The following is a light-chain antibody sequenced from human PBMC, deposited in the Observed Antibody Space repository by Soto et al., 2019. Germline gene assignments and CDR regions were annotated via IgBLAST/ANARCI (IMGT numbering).Light chain of an antibody. CDR2: DAS. J-gene: IGKJ5*01. CDR3: QQRSNWPPIT. Sequence: IXLTHAXXPXXXXPGXXATLSLXASQSVSSYLAWYQQKPGQAPRLLIYDASNRATGIPARFSGSGSGTDFTLTISSLEPEDFAVYYCQQRSNWPPITFGQGTRLEIK. CDR1: QSVSSY. V-gene: IGKV3-11*01.